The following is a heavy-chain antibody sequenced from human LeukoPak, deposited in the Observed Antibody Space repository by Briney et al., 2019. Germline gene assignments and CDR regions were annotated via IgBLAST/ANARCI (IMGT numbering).Heavy chain of an antibody. V-gene: IGHV3-21*01. J-gene: IGHJ4*01. CDR2: ISSSSSYI. CDR1: GFTFSSYS. D-gene: IGHD1-26*01. Sequence: GGSLRLSCAASGFTFSSYSMNWVRQAPGKGLEWVSSISSSSSYIYYADSVKGRFTISRDNAKNSLYLQMNTLRAEDTALYYCAERISGRNAFDIWGQGTLVTVSS. CDR3: AERISGRNAFDI.